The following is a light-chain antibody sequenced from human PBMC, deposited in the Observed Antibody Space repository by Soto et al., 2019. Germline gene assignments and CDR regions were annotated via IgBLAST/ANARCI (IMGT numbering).Light chain of an antibody. Sequence: QSVLTQPPSASGTPGQRVTISASGSTSNIGSNTVSWYQQLPGTAPKLLIYDNDERPSGVPVRFSGSKSATSASLVISGLQSEDEGDYYCATWYDSRNGYVFGPGTKLTVL. CDR2: DND. V-gene: IGLV1-44*01. CDR3: ATWYDSRNGYV. J-gene: IGLJ1*01. CDR1: TSNIGSNT.